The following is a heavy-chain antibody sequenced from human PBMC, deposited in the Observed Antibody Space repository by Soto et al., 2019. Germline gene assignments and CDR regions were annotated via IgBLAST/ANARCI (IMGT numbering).Heavy chain of an antibody. D-gene: IGHD3-10*01. V-gene: IGHV4-4*02. Sequence: SETLSLTCAVSGGSISSSNWWSWVRQPPGKGLEWIGEIYHSGSTNYNPSLKSRVTISVDKSKNQFSLKLSPVTAADTAVYYCARSAPITMVRGVKSYYYYGMDVWGQGTTVTVSS. CDR1: GGSISSSNW. CDR3: ARSAPITMVRGVKSYYYYGMDV. J-gene: IGHJ6*02. CDR2: IYHSGST.